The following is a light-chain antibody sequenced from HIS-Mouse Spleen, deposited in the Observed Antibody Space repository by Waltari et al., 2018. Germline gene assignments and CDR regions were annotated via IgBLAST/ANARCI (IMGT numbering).Light chain of an antibody. Sequence: QSALTQPPSASGSPGQSVTISFTGTSSDVGGYNYVPRYQQHPGKAPKLMIYEVSKRPSGVPDRFSGSKSGNTASLTVSGLQAEDEADYYCSSYAGSNLVVFGGGTKLTVL. V-gene: IGLV2-8*01. CDR2: EVS. J-gene: IGLJ2*01. CDR3: SSYAGSNLVV. CDR1: SSDVGGYNY.